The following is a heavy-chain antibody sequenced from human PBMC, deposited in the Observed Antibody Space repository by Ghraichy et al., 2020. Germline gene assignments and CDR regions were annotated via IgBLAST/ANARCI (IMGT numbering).Heavy chain of an antibody. D-gene: IGHD3-3*01. CDR2: IDTSGTT. V-gene: IGHV4-4*09. CDR3: ATAANRSPWSGYWGQGGKGSWYFDF. CDR1: GGSISSYY. Sequence: SETLSLTCSVSGGSISSYYWNWIRQPPGKGLEWMGYIDTSGTTNYNPSLKSRVTIARDRSKSQFSLRLTSVTAADTAVYYCATAANRSPWSGYWGQGGKGSWYFDFWGRGTLVTLYS. J-gene: IGHJ2*01.